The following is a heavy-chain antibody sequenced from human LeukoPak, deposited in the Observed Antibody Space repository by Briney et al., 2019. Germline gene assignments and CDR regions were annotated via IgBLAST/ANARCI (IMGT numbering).Heavy chain of an antibody. J-gene: IGHJ6*04. CDR1: GFTFSGYY. CDR3: ARTTPGSVDV. D-gene: IGHD3-10*01. Sequence: KSGGSLRLSCAASGFTFSGYYMSWIRQAPGKGLEWLSYISSSCSGIFYADSVKGRFTMSRDNAKNSLYPQMNSLRAEDTAVYYCARTTPGSVDVWGKGTTVTVSS. V-gene: IGHV3-11*04. CDR2: ISSSCSGI.